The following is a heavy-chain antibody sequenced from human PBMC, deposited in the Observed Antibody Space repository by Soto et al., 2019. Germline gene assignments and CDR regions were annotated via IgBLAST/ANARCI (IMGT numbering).Heavy chain of an antibody. CDR1: SGSISSSNW. J-gene: IGHJ4*02. D-gene: IGHD6-13*01. CDR3: ASRSSYSSLYYFDY. V-gene: IGHV4-4*02. CDR2: IYHSGST. Sequence: SETLSLTCAVSSGSISSSNWWSWVRQPPGKGLEWIGEIYHSGSTNYTPSLKSRVTISVDKSKNQFSLKLSSVTAADTAVYYCASRSSYSSLYYFDYWGQGTLVTVSS.